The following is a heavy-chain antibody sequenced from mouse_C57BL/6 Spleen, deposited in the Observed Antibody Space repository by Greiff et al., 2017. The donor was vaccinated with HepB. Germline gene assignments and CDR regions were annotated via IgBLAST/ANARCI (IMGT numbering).Heavy chain of an antibody. CDR1: GYSFTGYY. D-gene: IGHD1-1*01. CDR3: ARSEDYGSSLDY. J-gene: IGHJ2*01. V-gene: IGHV1-42*01. CDR2: INPSTGGT. Sequence: EVQGVESGPELVKPGASVKISCKASGYSFTGYYMNWVKQSPEKSLEWIGEINPSTGGTTYNQKFKAKATLTVDKSSSTAYMQLKSLTSEDSAVYYCARSEDYGSSLDYWGQGTTLTVSS.